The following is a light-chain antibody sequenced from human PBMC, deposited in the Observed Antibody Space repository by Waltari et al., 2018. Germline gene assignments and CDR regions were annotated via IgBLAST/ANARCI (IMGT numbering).Light chain of an antibody. CDR1: HSVNSNN. CDR2: AAS. Sequence: EIVLTQSPGTLSLSPGDRTTLSCRASHSVNSNNVAWYQQKPGQAPRLLIYAASSRATGITDRFSGSGSGTDFTLTISRVEPEDFAVYYCQQYANSPRTFGQGTKVEIK. J-gene: IGKJ1*01. CDR3: QQYANSPRT. V-gene: IGKV3-20*01.